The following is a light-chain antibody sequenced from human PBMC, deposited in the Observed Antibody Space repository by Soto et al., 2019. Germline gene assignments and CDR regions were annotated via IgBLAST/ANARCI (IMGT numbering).Light chain of an antibody. CDR3: MQALQAPPT. CDR1: KSLLHSNGYNY. Sequence: DIVMTQSPLSLPVTPGEPASISCRSTKSLLHSNGYNYLDWYLQKPGQSPQLLIYLNSNRASGVPDRFSGRGSGTDFTLKISRVEAEDVGVYYCMQALQAPPTFGQGTKVEIK. J-gene: IGKJ1*01. CDR2: LNS. V-gene: IGKV2-28*01.